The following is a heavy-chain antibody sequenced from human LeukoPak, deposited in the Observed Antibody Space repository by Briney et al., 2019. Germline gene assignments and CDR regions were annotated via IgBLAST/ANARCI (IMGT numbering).Heavy chain of an antibody. CDR1: GFSVSNNY. Sequence: GGSLRLSCVVPGFSVSNNYIIWVRQAPGNGLERVSVIYGDGRTSHSASVRGRFTISRDNSKNIVSLQMNNLRAEDTAVYYCARGRGLGVVSPYFDYWGQGTLVTVSS. CDR2: IYGDGRT. CDR3: ARGRGLGVVSPYFDY. V-gene: IGHV3-53*01. D-gene: IGHD3-3*01. J-gene: IGHJ4*02.